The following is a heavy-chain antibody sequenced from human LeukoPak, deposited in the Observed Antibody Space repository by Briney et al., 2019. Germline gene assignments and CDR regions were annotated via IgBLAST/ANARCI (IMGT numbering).Heavy chain of an antibody. D-gene: IGHD6-19*01. CDR3: ASDYSSTSRYSSGLDAFDI. V-gene: IGHV1-69*05. CDR2: IIPIFGTA. CDR1: GGTFSSHA. J-gene: IGHJ3*02. Sequence: GSSVRVSCKASGGTFSSHAISWVRQAPGQGLEWMGRIIPIFGTANYAQKFQGRVTITTDESTSTAYMELSSLRSEDTAVYYCASDYSSTSRYSSGLDAFDIWGQGTMVTVSS.